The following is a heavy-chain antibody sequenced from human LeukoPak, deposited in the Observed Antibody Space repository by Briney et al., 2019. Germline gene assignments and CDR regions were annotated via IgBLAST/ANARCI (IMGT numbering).Heavy chain of an antibody. CDR1: GGTFSSYA. D-gene: IGHD2-21*02. V-gene: IGHV1-69*10. Sequence: GASVKASCKASGGTFSSYAISWVGRAPGQGLEWWGGIIPILGIANYAQKFQGRVTITADKSTSTAYMELSSLRSEDTAVYYCASIVVVTAKAFFDYWGQGTLVTVSS. CDR2: IIPILGIA. J-gene: IGHJ4*02. CDR3: ASIVVVTAKAFFDY.